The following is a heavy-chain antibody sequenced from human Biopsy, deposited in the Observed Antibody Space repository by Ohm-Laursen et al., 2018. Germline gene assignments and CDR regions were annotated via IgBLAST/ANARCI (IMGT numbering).Heavy chain of an antibody. CDR2: IIAVSGLV. D-gene: IGHD3-3*01. CDR3: ATPFQYYDSWGGYPPFDH. CDR1: GGTFSNYA. Sequence: SSVKVSCSASGGTFSNYAISWVRQAPGEGLEWMGGIIAVSGLVNYAPKFQGRVSITADKSTTTAYMELSNLKSEDTAVYYCATPFQYYDSWGGYPPFDHWGQGTLVTVSS. J-gene: IGHJ4*02. V-gene: IGHV1-69*17.